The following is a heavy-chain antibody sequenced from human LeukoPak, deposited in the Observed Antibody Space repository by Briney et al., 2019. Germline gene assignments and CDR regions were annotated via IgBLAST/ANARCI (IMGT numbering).Heavy chain of an antibody. V-gene: IGHV3-21*01. J-gene: IGHJ6*03. D-gene: IGHD6-6*01. CDR1: GFRFSYYA. CDR2: VSGVSGST. CDR3: AREEYSSPPAYYYYMDV. Sequence: GGSLRLSCAAPGFRFSYYAMSWVRQAPGKGLEWVSGVSGVSGSTYYADSVKGRFTISRDNAKNSLYLQMNSLRAEDTAVYYCAREEYSSPPAYYYYMDVWGKGTTVTVSS.